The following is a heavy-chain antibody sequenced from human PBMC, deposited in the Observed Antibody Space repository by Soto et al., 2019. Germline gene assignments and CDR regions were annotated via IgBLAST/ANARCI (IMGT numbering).Heavy chain of an antibody. J-gene: IGHJ6*02. V-gene: IGHV1-8*01. CDR3: ARDHCTTTSCYTSIDYYGMDV. D-gene: IGHD2-2*02. CDR1: GYIFTTFD. CDR2: MNPNSGNT. Sequence: ASVKVSCKASGYIFTTFDINWVRQATGQGLEWVGWMNPNSGNTGYAQKFQGRVTMTRNTSISTAYMELSSLRSEDTAVYYCARDHCTTTSCYTSIDYYGMDVWG.